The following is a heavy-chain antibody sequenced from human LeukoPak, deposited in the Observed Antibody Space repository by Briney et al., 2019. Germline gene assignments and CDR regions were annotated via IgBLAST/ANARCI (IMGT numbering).Heavy chain of an antibody. V-gene: IGHV3-21*01. D-gene: IGHD6-13*01. CDR1: GFTFSTYT. Sequence: PGGSLRLSCAAAGFTFSTYTLNWVRQAPGQGLEWVSSISSSSSYIYYADSVKGRFTISRDNAKNSLYLQMNSLRAEDTAVYYCARDRYSSSLDAFDIWGQGTMVTVPS. CDR3: ARDRYSSSLDAFDI. CDR2: ISSSSSYI. J-gene: IGHJ3*02.